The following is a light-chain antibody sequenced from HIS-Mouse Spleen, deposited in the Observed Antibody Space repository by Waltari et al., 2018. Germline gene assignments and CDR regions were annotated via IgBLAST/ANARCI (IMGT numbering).Light chain of an antibody. V-gene: IGKV1-9*01. CDR1: QGISSY. CDR3: QQLNSYPPT. CDR2: AAS. Sequence: DIQLTQSPSFLSASVGDRVTITCLASQGISSYLACDQQKPGKAPKPLIYAASTLQSGVPSRFSGSGSGTEFTLTISSLQPEDFATYYCQQLNSYPPTFGQGTKVEIK. J-gene: IGKJ1*01.